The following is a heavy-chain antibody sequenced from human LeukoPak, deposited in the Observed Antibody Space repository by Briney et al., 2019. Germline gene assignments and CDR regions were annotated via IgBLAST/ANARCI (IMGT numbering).Heavy chain of an antibody. CDR3: AGGYSYGDNWFDP. CDR1: GGSISSGGYS. D-gene: IGHD5-18*01. J-gene: IGHJ5*02. Sequence: SETLSLTCAVSGGSISSGGYSWSWIRQPPGKGLEWIGYIYHSGSTYYNPSLKSRVTISVDRSKNQFSLKLCSVTAADTAVYYCAGGYSYGDNWFDPWGQGTLVTVSS. V-gene: IGHV4-30-2*01. CDR2: IYHSGST.